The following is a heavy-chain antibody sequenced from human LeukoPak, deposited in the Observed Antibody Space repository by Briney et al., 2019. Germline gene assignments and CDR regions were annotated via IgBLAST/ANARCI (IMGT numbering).Heavy chain of an antibody. D-gene: IGHD2-15*01. V-gene: IGHV3-23*01. CDR2: ISGSGGST. CDR1: GFTFSSYA. Sequence: PGGSLRLSCVVSGFTFSSYAMSWVRQAPGKGLEWVSSISGSGGSTYYADSVKGRFTISRDNAKNTVYLQMDSLRAEDTAMYYCARDLVAKDAFDIWGQGTMVSVSS. J-gene: IGHJ3*02. CDR3: ARDLVAKDAFDI.